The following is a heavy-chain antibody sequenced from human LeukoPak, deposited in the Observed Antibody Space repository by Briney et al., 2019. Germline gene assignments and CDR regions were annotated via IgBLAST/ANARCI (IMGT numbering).Heavy chain of an antibody. V-gene: IGHV3-9*01. D-gene: IGHD7-27*01. J-gene: IGHJ6*02. Sequence: PGGSLRLSCAASGFTFDDYAMHWVRQAPGKGLEWVSGISWNSGSIGYADSVKGRFSISRDNAKNTLYLQMNSLRAEDTAVYYCVRPLQLGNYYYALDVWGQGTTVTVSS. CDR3: VRPLQLGNYYYALDV. CDR2: ISWNSGSI. CDR1: GFTFDDYA.